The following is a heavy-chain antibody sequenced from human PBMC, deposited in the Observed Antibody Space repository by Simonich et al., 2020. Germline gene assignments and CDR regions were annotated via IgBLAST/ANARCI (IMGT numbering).Heavy chain of an antibody. CDR1: GFTFSSYA. J-gene: IGHJ3*02. CDR3: AKEESYSSTSCYDAFDI. CDR2: ISGRGGST. V-gene: IGHV3-23*01. D-gene: IGHD2-2*01. Sequence: EVQLLESGGGLVQPGGSLRLSCAASGFTFSSYAMSWVRQAPGNGVEGGSAISGRGGSTNYATSVKGRFTISRDNSKNTLYLQMNSLRAEDTAVYYCAKEESYSSTSCYDAFDIWGQGTMVTVSS.